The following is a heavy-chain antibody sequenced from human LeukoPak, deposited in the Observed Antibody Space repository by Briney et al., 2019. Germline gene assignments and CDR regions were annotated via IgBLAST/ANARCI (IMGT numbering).Heavy chain of an antibody. CDR1: GGSISSSNYY. V-gene: IGHV4-39*07. CDR2: MYYSGNT. Sequence: SETLSLTCTVSGGSISSSNYYWGWIRQPPGKGQEWIGSMYYSGNTDYNPSLKSRVTISVDTSKNQFSLKLSSVTAADTAVYYCARYGSGSYYSFDYWGQGTLVTVSS. CDR3: ARYGSGSYYSFDY. J-gene: IGHJ4*02. D-gene: IGHD3-10*01.